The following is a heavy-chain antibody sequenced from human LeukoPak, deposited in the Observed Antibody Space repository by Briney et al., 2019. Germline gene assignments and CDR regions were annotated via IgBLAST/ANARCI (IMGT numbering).Heavy chain of an antibody. D-gene: IGHD6-13*01. Sequence: ASVRVSCKTSGYTFTAYDMHWVRQAPGQGLEWMGWINPNNGDTLYTQKFQGRVTMARDTSIGTVYMELSRLTFDDTAVYSCARGSAAAGTTALGYWGQGTLVTVSS. CDR1: GYTFTAYD. CDR2: INPNNGDT. CDR3: ARGSAAAGTTALGY. V-gene: IGHV1-2*02. J-gene: IGHJ4*02.